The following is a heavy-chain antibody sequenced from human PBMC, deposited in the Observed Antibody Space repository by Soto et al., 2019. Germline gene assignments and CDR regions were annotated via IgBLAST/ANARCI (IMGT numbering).Heavy chain of an antibody. V-gene: IGHV5-51*01. CDR2: IYPGDSNT. D-gene: IGHD3-22*01. CDR3: ARQHYYDSSGYYTD. CDR1: GYSFNTYW. Sequence: PGESLKISCKGSGYSFNTYWIGWVRQMPGKGLEWMGIIYPGDSNTRYSPSFQGQVTISADKSISTAYLQWSSLKASDTAMYYCARQHYYDSSGYYTDWGQGTLVTVSS. J-gene: IGHJ4*02.